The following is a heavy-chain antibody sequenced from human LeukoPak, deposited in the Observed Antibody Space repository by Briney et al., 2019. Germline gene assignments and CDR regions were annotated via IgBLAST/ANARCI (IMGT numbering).Heavy chain of an antibody. CDR1: GYTFTSYG. V-gene: IGHV1-18*01. D-gene: IGHD6-13*01. J-gene: IGHJ3*02. CDR2: ISAYNGNT. Sequence: ASVKVSCKASGYTFTSYGISWVRQAPGQGLEWMGWISAYNGNTNYAQKLQGRVTMTTDTSTSTAYMELRSLRSEDTAVYYCARSKQQLVLAAFDIWGQGTMVTVSS. CDR3: ARSKQQLVLAAFDI.